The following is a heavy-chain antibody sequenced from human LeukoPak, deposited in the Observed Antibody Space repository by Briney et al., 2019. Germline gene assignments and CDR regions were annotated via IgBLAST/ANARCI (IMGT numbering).Heavy chain of an antibody. V-gene: IGHV3-74*01. CDR1: GFTFSTYW. D-gene: IGHD3-10*01. J-gene: IGHJ4*02. CDR3: AREALGGGGY. CDR2: INSDGSIT. Sequence: PGGSLRLSCAASGFTFSTYWMHWVRQAPGKGLVWVSRINSDGSITSYADSVKGRFTISRDNAKNTLYLQMNSLRAEDTAVYHCAREALGGGGYWGQGTLVTVSS.